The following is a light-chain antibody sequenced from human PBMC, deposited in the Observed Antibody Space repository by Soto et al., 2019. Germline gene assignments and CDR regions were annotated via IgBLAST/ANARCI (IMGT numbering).Light chain of an antibody. CDR2: GAS. CDR3: QQYGSSPGT. CDR1: QSVSSSY. J-gene: IGKJ1*01. V-gene: IGKV3-20*01. Sequence: EIVMTQSPATLSVSPGERATLSCRASQSVSSSYLAWYQHKPGQAPRLLNYGASSRATGIPDRFSGSGSGTDFTLTISRLEPEDFAVYYCQQYGSSPGTFGQGTKVDI.